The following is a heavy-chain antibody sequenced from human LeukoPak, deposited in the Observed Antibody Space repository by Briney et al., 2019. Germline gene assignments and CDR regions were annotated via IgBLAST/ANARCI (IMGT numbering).Heavy chain of an antibody. V-gene: IGHV4-39*01. CDR3: ARQTYYYGSGSYCFDY. J-gene: IGHJ4*02. D-gene: IGHD3-10*01. Sequence: SETLSLTRTVSGGSISNGDYYWGWIRQPPGKGLEWIGSIYYSGSTYYNPSLKSRVTISVDTSKNQFSLKLSSVTAADTAVYYCARQTYYYGSGSYCFDYWGQGTLVTVSS. CDR1: GGSISNGDYY. CDR2: IYYSGST.